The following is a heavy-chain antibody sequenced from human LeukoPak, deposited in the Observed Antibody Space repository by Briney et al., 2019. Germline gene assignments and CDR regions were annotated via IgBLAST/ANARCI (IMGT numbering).Heavy chain of an antibody. V-gene: IGHV4-39*01. D-gene: IGHD2-15*01. CDR3: ARLGRYCSGSTCYPTNFGN. CDR1: GDSNSSSSYY. CDR2: ISHSADT. J-gene: IGHJ4*02. Sequence: SETLSLTCTVSGDSNSSSSYYWGWLRQPPGKGLEWIGSISHSADTYYNPSLRSRVTISEDTSKNQFSLNLSSVTAADTAVYYCARLGRYCSGSTCYPTNFGNWGQGTLVTVSS.